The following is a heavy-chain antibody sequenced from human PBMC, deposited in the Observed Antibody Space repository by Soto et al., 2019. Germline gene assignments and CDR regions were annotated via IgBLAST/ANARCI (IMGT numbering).Heavy chain of an antibody. J-gene: IGHJ4*01. CDR2: IIPIFGTA. V-gene: IGHV1-69*05. CDR1: GGTFSSYA. Sequence: SVKVSCKASGGTFSSYAISWVRQAPGQGLEWMGGIIPIFGTANYAQKFLGRVTLTRDTSTSTVYMDLSSLGSDDSAVYYCARGGRVVVVTAAFDNWGHGTLVTVSS. D-gene: IGHD2-21*02. CDR3: ARGGRVVVVTAAFDN.